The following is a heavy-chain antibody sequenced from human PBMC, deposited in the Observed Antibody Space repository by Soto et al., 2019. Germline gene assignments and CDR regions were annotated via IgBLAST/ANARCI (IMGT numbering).Heavy chain of an antibody. CDR3: ARDRRAGPFIKSGLSHYYYYYGMDV. Sequence: PGGSLRLSCAASGFTFSSYSMNWVRQAPGKGLEWVSSISSSSSYIYYADSVKGRFTISRDNAKNSLYLQMNSLRAEDTAVYYCARDRRAGPFIKSGLSHYYYYYGMDVWGQGTTVTVS. CDR2: ISSSSSYI. CDR1: GFTFSSYS. J-gene: IGHJ6*02. V-gene: IGHV3-21*01. D-gene: IGHD6-25*01.